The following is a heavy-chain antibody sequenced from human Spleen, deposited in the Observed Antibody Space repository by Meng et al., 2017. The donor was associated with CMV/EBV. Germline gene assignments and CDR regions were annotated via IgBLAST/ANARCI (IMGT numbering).Heavy chain of an antibody. CDR1: GGSISSSGYY. J-gene: IGHJ3*02. CDR2: INHSGST. CDR3: ARGVGSSSREAFDI. Sequence: SETLSLTCTVSGGSISSSGYYWSWIRQPPGKGLEWIGEINHSGSTNYNSSLKSRVTISVDTSKNQFSLKLSSVTAADTAVYYCARGVGSSSREAFDIWGQGTMVTVSS. D-gene: IGHD6-13*01. V-gene: IGHV4-39*07.